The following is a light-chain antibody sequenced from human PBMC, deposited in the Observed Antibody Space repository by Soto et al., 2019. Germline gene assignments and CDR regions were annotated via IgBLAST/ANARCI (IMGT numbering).Light chain of an antibody. V-gene: IGKV3-20*01. CDR2: SAS. J-gene: IGKJ1*01. CDR1: QSVSSSY. CDR3: QQYGSSPQT. Sequence: EIVLTQSPGTLSLSPGERATLYCSASQSVSSSYLAWYQQKPGKAPRVLIYSASSRATGIPDRFSGSGSGTDFTLTISRLEPEDFAVYYCQQYGSSPQTFGPGTKVDI.